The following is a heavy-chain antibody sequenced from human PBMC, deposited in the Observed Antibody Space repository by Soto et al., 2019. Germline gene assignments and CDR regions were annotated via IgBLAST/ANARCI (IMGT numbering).Heavy chain of an antibody. CDR2: IYYTGRT. Sequence: QLQVQESGPGLVKPSETLSLTCTVSGGSISSSAYFWGWIRQPPGKGLEWIGNIYYTGRTSYNPSLKSRLTISLDTSKNRFSLKLSSVTAADTSVYFCARIYSGYDDAGAFDIWGQGTMVTVSS. J-gene: IGHJ3*02. V-gene: IGHV4-39*01. D-gene: IGHD5-12*01. CDR1: GGSISSSAYF. CDR3: ARIYSGYDDAGAFDI.